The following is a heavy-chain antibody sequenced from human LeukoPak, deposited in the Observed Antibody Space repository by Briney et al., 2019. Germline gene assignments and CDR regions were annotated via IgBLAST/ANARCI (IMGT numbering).Heavy chain of an antibody. CDR3: ARLIPATGGAYWFDP. CDR1: GGSLSSGGSY. CDR2: IYYSGST. J-gene: IGHJ5*02. V-gene: IGHV4-31*03. Sequence: SETLSLTCTVSGGSLSSGGSYWSWIRQHPGKGLEWIGYIYYSGSTYYNPSLKSRVTISVDTSKNQFSLKLSSVTAADTAVYYCARLIPATGGAYWFDPWGEGTLVTVSS. D-gene: IGHD2-2*01.